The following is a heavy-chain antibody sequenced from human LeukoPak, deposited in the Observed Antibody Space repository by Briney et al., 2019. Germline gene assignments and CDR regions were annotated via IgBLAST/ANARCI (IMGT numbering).Heavy chain of an antibody. CDR2: ISSSSSTI. CDR1: GFTWGRYS. J-gene: IGHJ4*02. Sequence: TGGLLRFSRAGTGFTWGRYSMYWVGEALEKRLEWVSYISSSSSTIYYADSVKGRFTISRDNAKNSLYLQMNSLRAEDTAVYYCARDGLMAALFDYWGQGTLVTVSS. D-gene: IGHD5-24*01. CDR3: ARDGLMAALFDY. V-gene: IGHV3-48*01.